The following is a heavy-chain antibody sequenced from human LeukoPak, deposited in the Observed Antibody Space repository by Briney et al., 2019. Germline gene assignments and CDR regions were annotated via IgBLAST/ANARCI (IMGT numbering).Heavy chain of an antibody. J-gene: IGHJ4*02. V-gene: IGHV3-23*01. CDR3: ARHDCSSANCPLDY. CDR1: GFIFSSYA. CDR2: TSGNGAKT. Sequence: PGGSLRLSCAASGFIFSSYALSWVRQAPGKGLEWVSATSGNGAKTYYADSVKGRFTISRGNSKNTLYLQMNSLRAEDTAVYYCARHDCSSANCPLDYWGQGTLVAVSS. D-gene: IGHD2-2*01.